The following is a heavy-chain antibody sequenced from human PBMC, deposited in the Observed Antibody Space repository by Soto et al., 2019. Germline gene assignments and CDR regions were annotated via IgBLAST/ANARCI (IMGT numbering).Heavy chain of an antibody. CDR3: ARTYDNSGPNSGGYAFDI. V-gene: IGHV4-59*01. D-gene: IGHD3-22*01. Sequence: QVQLQESGPGLVKPSETLSFTCIVSGDSINSYYWSWIRQPPGKGLEWIAYFYKSGTTNYNPSLKSRVTISVDTSKNQFSLKLSSVTAADTAVYYCARTYDNSGPNSGGYAFDIWGQGTMLTVSS. CDR1: GDSINSYY. J-gene: IGHJ3*02. CDR2: FYKSGTT.